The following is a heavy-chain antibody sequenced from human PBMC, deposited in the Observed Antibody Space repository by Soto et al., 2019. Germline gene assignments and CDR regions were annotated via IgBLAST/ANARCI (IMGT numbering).Heavy chain of an antibody. Sequence: SETLSLTCTVSGGSISNFYWSWIRQPPGKGLEWIGYISYSGNTNYNPSLKSRVSISVDTSKNQLSLNLTSVTAADTAVYYCARAPLVLSRSYFDPWGQGTPVTVSS. CDR2: ISYSGNT. D-gene: IGHD2-8*02. CDR3: ARAPLVLSRSYFDP. CDR1: GGSISNFY. V-gene: IGHV4-59*01. J-gene: IGHJ5*02.